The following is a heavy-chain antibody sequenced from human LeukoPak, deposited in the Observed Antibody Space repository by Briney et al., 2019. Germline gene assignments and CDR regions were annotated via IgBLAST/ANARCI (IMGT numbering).Heavy chain of an antibody. V-gene: IGHV3-23*01. D-gene: IGHD3-10*01. CDR1: GFTFNNYA. CDR3: AKEYYYYGSGNAFDI. CDR2: ISGSGGST. Sequence: GGSLRLSCAASGFTFNNYAISWVRQAPGKGLEWVSAISGSGGSTYYADSVKARFTISRDNSKNTLYLQMNSLRAEDTAVYYCAKEYYYYGSGNAFDIWGQGTMVTVSS. J-gene: IGHJ3*02.